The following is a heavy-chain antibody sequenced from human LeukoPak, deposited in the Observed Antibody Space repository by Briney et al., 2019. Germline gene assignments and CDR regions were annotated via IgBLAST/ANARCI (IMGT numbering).Heavy chain of an antibody. D-gene: IGHD1-1*01. V-gene: IGHV1-18*01. CDR3: ARDLGLEWYFDL. Sequence: ASVKVSCKASGGTFSSYAISWVRQAPGQGLEWMGWISAYNGDTNYAQKLQGRVTMTTDTSTSTAYMELRSLRSDDTAVYYCARDLGLEWYFDLWGRGTLVTVSS. CDR1: GGTFSSYA. CDR2: ISAYNGDT. J-gene: IGHJ2*01.